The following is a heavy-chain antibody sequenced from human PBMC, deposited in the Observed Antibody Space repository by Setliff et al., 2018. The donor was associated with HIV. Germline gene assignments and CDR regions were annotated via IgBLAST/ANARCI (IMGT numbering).Heavy chain of an antibody. D-gene: IGHD3-10*01. CDR1: DGSLSGYY. CDR2: IYSSGST. V-gene: IGHV4-4*09. CDR3: ARAYFGSGIYY. Sequence: SETLSLTCAVYDGSLSGYYWSWIRQPPGKGLEWLGHIYSSGSTNYNPSLKSRVTISVDTSKNQFSLKLYSVTAAATAVYYCARAYFGSGIYYWGQGTLVTVSS. J-gene: IGHJ4*02.